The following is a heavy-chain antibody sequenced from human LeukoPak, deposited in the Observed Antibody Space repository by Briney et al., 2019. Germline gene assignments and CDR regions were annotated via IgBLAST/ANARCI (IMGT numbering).Heavy chain of an antibody. CDR2: ISSSSSYI. CDR3: ARDLCPSCPNWFDP. CDR1: GFTFSTYS. Sequence: GGSLTLSCPASGFTFSTYSINWVRQPPGKGLEWVSSISSSSSYIYYADSVKGRLTISRDNAKNSLYLQMNSLRAEDTAVYYCARDLCPSCPNWFDPWGQGTLVTVSS. J-gene: IGHJ5*02. V-gene: IGHV3-21*01. D-gene: IGHD2-2*01.